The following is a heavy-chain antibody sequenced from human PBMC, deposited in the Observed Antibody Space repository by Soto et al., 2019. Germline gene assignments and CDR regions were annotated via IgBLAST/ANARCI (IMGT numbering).Heavy chain of an antibody. CDR1: GGSISTGGYY. CDR3: ARVLSVTLFDN. V-gene: IGHV4-31*03. J-gene: IGHJ4*02. D-gene: IGHD4-17*01. Sequence: QVQLQESGPGLVKPSQTLSLTCTVSGGSISTGGYYWTWIRQHPGKGLEWIGYIYYSGSTYYNPSLKSRVTISVDASKNQFSLKLSSVTAADTAVYYCARVLSVTLFDNWGQGTLVTVSS. CDR2: IYYSGST.